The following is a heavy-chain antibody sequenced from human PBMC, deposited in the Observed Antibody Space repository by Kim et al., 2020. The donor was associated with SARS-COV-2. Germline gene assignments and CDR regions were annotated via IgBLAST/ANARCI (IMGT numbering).Heavy chain of an antibody. V-gene: IGHV3-23*01. Sequence: GGSLRLSCAASGFTFSSYAMNWVRQAPGKGLEWVSSISDNGDSTYYPDSVKGRFRISRDNSKNIVYLQMSSLRAEDTAVYYCAKVSSWYFYHGMDVWGQGTPVTVSS. CDR2: ISDNGDST. D-gene: IGHD2-2*01. CDR3: AKVSSWYFYHGMDV. CDR1: GFTFSSYA. J-gene: IGHJ6*02.